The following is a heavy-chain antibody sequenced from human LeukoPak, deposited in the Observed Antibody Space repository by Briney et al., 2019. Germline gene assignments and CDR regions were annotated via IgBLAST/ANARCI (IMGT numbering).Heavy chain of an antibody. V-gene: IGHV1-8*01. CDR2: MNPNSANT. CDR1: GYTFTSYD. D-gene: IGHD2-21*01. Sequence: ASVKVSCKASGYTFTSYDIIWVRQATGQGLEWMGSMNPNSANTGFAQKFQGRLTLTRDTSISTAYMDLSSLTSEGTVVYYCARAGGEDAYQGYWGQGTLATVSS. J-gene: IGHJ4*02. CDR3: ARAGGEDAYQGY.